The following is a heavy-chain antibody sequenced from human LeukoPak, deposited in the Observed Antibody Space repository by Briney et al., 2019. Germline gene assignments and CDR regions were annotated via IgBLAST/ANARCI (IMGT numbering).Heavy chain of an antibody. Sequence: SETLSLTCTVSGGSISSYYWSWIRQPPGKELEWIGYISYSGSTDYNPSLKSRVTISLDTSKNQFSLRLSSVTAADTAVYYCARETRLHSGSYSNDAFDIWGQGTMVTVSS. V-gene: IGHV4-59*01. D-gene: IGHD1-26*01. J-gene: IGHJ3*02. CDR1: GGSISSYY. CDR2: ISYSGST. CDR3: ARETRLHSGSYSNDAFDI.